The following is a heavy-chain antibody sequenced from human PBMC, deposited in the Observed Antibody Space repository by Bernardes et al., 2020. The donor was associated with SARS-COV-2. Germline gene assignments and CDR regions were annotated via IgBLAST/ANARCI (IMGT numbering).Heavy chain of an antibody. J-gene: IGHJ4*02. V-gene: IGHV3-23*01. CDR1: GFTFSSYA. CDR3: AKEAIASGWYLSRTLEY. CDR2: ISGSGGST. Sequence: GGSLRLSCAASGFTFSSYAMSWVRQAPGKGLEWVSAISGSGGSTYYADSVKGRFTISRDNSKNTLYLQMNSLRAEDTAVYYCAKEAIASGWYLSRTLEYWGQGTLVTVSS. D-gene: IGHD6-19*01.